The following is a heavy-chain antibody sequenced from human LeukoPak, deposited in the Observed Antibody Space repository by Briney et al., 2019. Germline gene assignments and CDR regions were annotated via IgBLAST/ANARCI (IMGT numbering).Heavy chain of an antibody. V-gene: IGHV3-48*03. Sequence: PGGSLRLSCAASGFSFSSYEMNWVRQAPGKGLEWVSYISASGTTIYYADSVKGRFTISRDNAEKSLYLQMNSLRADDTAIYYCAREGGWNDFDYWGQGTLVTVSS. CDR1: GFSFSSYE. CDR2: ISASGTTI. CDR3: AREGGWNDFDY. J-gene: IGHJ4*02. D-gene: IGHD1-1*01.